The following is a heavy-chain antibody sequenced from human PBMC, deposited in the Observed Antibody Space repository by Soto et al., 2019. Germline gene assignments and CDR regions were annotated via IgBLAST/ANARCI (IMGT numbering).Heavy chain of an antibody. CDR1: GFTFSSYS. J-gene: IGHJ3*02. V-gene: IGHV3-21*01. Sequence: GGSLRLSCAASGFTFSSYSMNWVRQAPGKGLEWVSSISSSSSYIYYADSVKGRFTISRDNAKNSLYLQMNSLRAEDTAVYYCARSYCSGGSCYSRENVNAFDIWGQGTMVTVSS. CDR2: ISSSSSYI. D-gene: IGHD2-15*01. CDR3: ARSYCSGGSCYSRENVNAFDI.